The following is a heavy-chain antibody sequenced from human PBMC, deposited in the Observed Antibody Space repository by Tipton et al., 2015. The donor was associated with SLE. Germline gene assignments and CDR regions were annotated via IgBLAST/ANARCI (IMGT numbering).Heavy chain of an antibody. J-gene: IGHJ4*02. CDR2: IYYSGTT. V-gene: IGHV4-59*01. D-gene: IGHD6-19*01. Sequence: LRLSRTVSGDSIISSYWSWIRQPPGKGLEWIGYIYYSGTTNYNPSLKSRVTISVDTSKNQVSLKLSSVTAADTAVYYCASARDHWLVYDYWGQGTLVTVSS. CDR3: ASARDHWLVYDY. CDR1: GDSIISSY.